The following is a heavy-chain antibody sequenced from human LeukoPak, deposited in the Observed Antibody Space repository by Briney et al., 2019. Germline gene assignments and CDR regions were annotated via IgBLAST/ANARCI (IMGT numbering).Heavy chain of an antibody. J-gene: IGHJ4*02. CDR2: INPNSGGT. Sequence: GASVRVSCKASGYTFTAYHMHWVRQAPGQGLEWMGWINPNSGGTNYAQKFQGRVTMTRDTSISTSYMELNNLTPDDTAVYYCASGSQLDYWGQGTLVTVSS. CDR3: ASGSQLDY. CDR1: GYTFTAYH. D-gene: IGHD5-24*01. V-gene: IGHV1-2*02.